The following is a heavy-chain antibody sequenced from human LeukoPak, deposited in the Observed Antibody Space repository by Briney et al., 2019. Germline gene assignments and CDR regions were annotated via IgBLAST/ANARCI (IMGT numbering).Heavy chain of an antibody. J-gene: IGHJ3*01. V-gene: IGHV3-23*01. CDR3: AKDRAPTTYYTFDF. D-gene: IGHD1-1*01. CDR2: ISGSGAGT. CDR1: GFTFYTYA. Sequence: GGSLRLSCAATGFTFYTYAMSWVRQTPGKGLEWVSGISGSGAGTYYADSVKGRFTISRDNSENTLYLQMNSLRADDTAIYFCAKDRAPTTYYTFDFWGRGTMVTVSS.